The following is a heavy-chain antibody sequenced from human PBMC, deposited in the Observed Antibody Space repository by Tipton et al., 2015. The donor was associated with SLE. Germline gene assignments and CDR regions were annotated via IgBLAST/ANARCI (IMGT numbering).Heavy chain of an antibody. CDR3: ARGRGALDY. V-gene: IGHV3-33*01. CDR1: GFTFSSYG. D-gene: IGHD3-10*01. Sequence: SLRLSCAASGFTFSSYGMHWVRQAPGKGLAWVAVIWYDGSYKYYADSVKGRFTISRDNSKNTLYLQMNSLRAEDTAVYYCARGRGALDYWGQGTLVTVSS. J-gene: IGHJ4*02. CDR2: IWYDGSYK.